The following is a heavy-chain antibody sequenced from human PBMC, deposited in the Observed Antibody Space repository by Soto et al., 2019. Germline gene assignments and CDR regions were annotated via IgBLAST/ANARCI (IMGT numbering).Heavy chain of an antibody. CDR3: AKVTGYCDSTSCYRGGYYYYGMDV. Sequence: QVQLVESGGGVVQPGRSLRLSCAASGFTFSSYGMHWVRQAPGKGLEWVAVIAFDGSNKYYADAVKGRFTISRDNSKNTRYLQMNSLRAEDTAVYYCAKVTGYCDSTSCYRGGYYYYGMDVWGQGTTVTVSS. V-gene: IGHV3-30*18. CDR1: GFTFSSYG. J-gene: IGHJ6*02. CDR2: IAFDGSNK. D-gene: IGHD2-2*02.